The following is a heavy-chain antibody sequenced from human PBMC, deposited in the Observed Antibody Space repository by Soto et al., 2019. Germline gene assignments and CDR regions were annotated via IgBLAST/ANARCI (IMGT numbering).Heavy chain of an antibody. CDR3: VSAPEQRPLDF. J-gene: IGHJ5*01. CDR1: GFSLSDYW. V-gene: IGHV3-74*03. Sequence: PGGSLRLSCAASGFSLSDYWMHWVRQVPGKGLLWVSRISVDGRDTTYADSVKGRFTISRDNAKNTLYLQMDSLRAEDTAVYYCVSAPEQRPLDFWGHGSLVTVSS. D-gene: IGHD6-19*01. CDR2: ISVDGRDT.